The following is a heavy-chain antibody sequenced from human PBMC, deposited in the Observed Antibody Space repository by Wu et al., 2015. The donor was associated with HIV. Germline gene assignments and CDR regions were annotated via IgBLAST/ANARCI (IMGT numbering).Heavy chain of an antibody. CDR2: IIPIFGTA. Sequence: QVQLVQSGAEVKKPGSSVKVSCKASGGTFSSYAISWVRQAPGQGLEWMGGIIPIFGTANYAQKFQGRVTITADESTSTAYMELSSLRSEDTAVYYCARALTNYDFWSGYPTGYYYYYMDVWGKGDHGHRLL. V-gene: IGHV1-69*12. CDR3: ARALTNYDFWSGYPTGYYYYYMDV. J-gene: IGHJ6*03. CDR1: GGTFSSYA. D-gene: IGHD3-3*01.